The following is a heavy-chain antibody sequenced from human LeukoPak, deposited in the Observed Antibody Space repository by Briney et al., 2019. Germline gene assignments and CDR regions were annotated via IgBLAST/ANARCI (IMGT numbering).Heavy chain of an antibody. Sequence: QPGGSLRLSCAASGFTFSIFEMTWVRQAPGKGLEWVSYISSSGSTIYYADSVKGRFTISRDNAKNSLYLQMNSLRVEDTAVYFCARPVNSLFDPWGQGTLVTVSS. D-gene: IGHD2-21*01. V-gene: IGHV3-48*03. J-gene: IGHJ5*02. CDR3: ARPVNSLFDP. CDR1: GFTFSIFE. CDR2: ISSSGSTI.